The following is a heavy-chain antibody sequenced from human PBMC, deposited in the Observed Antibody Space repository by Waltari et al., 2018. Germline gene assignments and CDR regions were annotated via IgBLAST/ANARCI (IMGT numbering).Heavy chain of an antibody. J-gene: IGHJ3*02. CDR3: ARRRMANGAFDI. CDR1: GGSFSGYY. V-gene: IGHV4-34*01. Sequence: QVQLQQWGAGLLKPSETLSLTCAVYGGSFSGYYWSWIRQPPGKGLEWIGEINHSGSTNYNPSLKSRVTISVDTSKNQFSLKLSSVTAADTAVYYCARRRMANGAFDIWGQGTMVTVSS. CDR2: INHSGST. D-gene: IGHD2-15*01.